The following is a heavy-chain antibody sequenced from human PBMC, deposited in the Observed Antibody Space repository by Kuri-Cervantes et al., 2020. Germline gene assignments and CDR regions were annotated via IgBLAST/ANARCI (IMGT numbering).Heavy chain of an antibody. V-gene: IGHV6-1*01. D-gene: IGHD3-10*01. CDR2: TYYRSKWYN. Sequence: SQTLSLTCAISGDSVSNNRAVWNWIRQSPSRGLQWLGRTYYRSKWYNDYAVSVKSRITINPDTSKNQFSLKLSSVTAADTAVYYCARVGFGTYGSGSENWGQGTLVTVSS. CDR3: ARVGFGTYGSGSEN. CDR1: GDSVSNNRAV. J-gene: IGHJ4*02.